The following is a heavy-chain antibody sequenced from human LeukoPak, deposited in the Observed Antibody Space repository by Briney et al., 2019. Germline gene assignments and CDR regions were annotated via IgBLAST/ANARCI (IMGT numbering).Heavy chain of an antibody. J-gene: IGHJ5*02. D-gene: IGHD1-1*01. CDR2: INPNSGGT. V-gene: IGHV1-2*06. CDR1: GYTFTGYY. CDR3: ARETISGWFDP. Sequence: ASVKVSCKASGYTFTGYYIHWVRHAPGLGLEWLGRINPNSGGTNYAQRLQGRVTMTRDTSISTAYMELSRLRSDDTAMYYCARETISGWFDPWGQGTLVTVSS.